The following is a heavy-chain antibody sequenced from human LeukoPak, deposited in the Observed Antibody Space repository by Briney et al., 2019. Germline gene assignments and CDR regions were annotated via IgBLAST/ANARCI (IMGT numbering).Heavy chain of an antibody. Sequence: GGSLRLSCAASGFTFNKSWMSWVRQAPGKGPEWVANIKEDGTQKYYVDSVRGRFTIPRDNVENSLYLQMNSLRDEDTAVYYCARDCGGSCYWAFDIWGQGTMVTVSS. J-gene: IGHJ3*02. D-gene: IGHD2-15*01. CDR2: IKEDGTQK. V-gene: IGHV3-7*01. CDR3: ARDCGGSCYWAFDI. CDR1: GFTFNKSW.